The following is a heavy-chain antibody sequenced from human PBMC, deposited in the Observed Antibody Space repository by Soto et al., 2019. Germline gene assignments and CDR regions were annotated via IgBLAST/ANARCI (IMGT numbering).Heavy chain of an antibody. D-gene: IGHD6-6*01. CDR1: GFSLSTSGVG. J-gene: IGHJ3*02. V-gene: IGHV2-5*01. CDR2: IYWSGDE. CDR3: ARGLATLPVFAFDI. Sequence: SGPTLVNPTQTLTLTCSFSGFSLSTSGVGVGWIRQSPGKALEWLALIYWSGDEHYKPSLKSRLSITKDTSKNHVVLIMTDMDPVDTATYYCARGLATLPVFAFDIWGQGTMVTVSS.